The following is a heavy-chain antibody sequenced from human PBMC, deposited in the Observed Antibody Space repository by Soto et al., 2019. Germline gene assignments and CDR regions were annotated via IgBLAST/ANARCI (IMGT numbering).Heavy chain of an antibody. CDR3: ARVRGFLEQARHYYMDV. V-gene: IGHV4-34*01. J-gene: IGHJ6*03. D-gene: IGHD3-3*01. CDR1: GGSFSGYY. Sequence: PSETLSLTCAVYGGSFSGYYWSWIRQPPGKGLEWIGEINHSGSTNYNPSLKSRVTISVDTSKNQFSLKLSSVTAADTAVYYCARVRGFLEQARHYYMDVWGKGTTVTVSS. CDR2: INHSGST.